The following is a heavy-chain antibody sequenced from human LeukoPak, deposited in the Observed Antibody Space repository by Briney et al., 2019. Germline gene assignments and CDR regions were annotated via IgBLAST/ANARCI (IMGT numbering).Heavy chain of an antibody. CDR3: ARLGPGEPFFDY. D-gene: IGHD7-27*01. CDR2: IYYSGST. Sequence: WVRQPPGKGLEWIGSIYYSGSTYYNPSLKSRVTISVDTSKNQFSLKLSSVTAADTAVYYCARLGPGEPFFDYWGQGTLVTVSS. J-gene: IGHJ4*02. V-gene: IGHV4-39*01.